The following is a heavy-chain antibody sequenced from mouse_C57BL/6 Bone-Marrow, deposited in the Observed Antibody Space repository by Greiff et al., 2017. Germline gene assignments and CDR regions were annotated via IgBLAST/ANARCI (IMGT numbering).Heavy chain of an antibody. CDR1: GYTFTSYG. V-gene: IGHV1-81*01. D-gene: IGHD1-1*01. CDR2: IYPRSGNT. Sequence: VQLVESGAELARPGASVKLSCKASGYTFTSYGISWVKQRTGQGLEWIGEIYPRSGNTYYNEKFKGKATLTADKSSSTAYMELRSLTSEDSAVYFCALTTVVLYYFDYWGQGTTLTVSS. CDR3: ALTTVVLYYFDY. J-gene: IGHJ2*01.